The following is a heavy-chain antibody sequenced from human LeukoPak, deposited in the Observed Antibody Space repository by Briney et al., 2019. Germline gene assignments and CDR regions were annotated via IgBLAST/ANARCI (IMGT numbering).Heavy chain of an antibody. Sequence: PSQTLSLTCTVSGGSISSGSYYWSWIRQPAGKGLEWIGRIYTSGSTNYNPSLKSRVTISVDTSKNQFSLKLSSVTAADTAVYYCAREVATMIGYYYYYMDVWGKGTTVTISS. CDR1: GGSISSGSYY. D-gene: IGHD3-22*01. CDR3: AREVATMIGYYYYYMDV. J-gene: IGHJ6*03. CDR2: IYTSGST. V-gene: IGHV4-61*02.